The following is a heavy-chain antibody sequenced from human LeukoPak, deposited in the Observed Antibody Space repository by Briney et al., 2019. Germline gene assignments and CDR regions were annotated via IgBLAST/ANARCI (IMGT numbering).Heavy chain of an antibody. D-gene: IGHD6-13*01. Sequence: GGSLRLSCEHSGVTFRSYEMNWVRQAPGKGLEWIAYLSSSGSAFSYADSVKGRFTISRDNAKNSLYLQMNSLRAEDTAVYYCARAYDSSQAVGPFDYWGQGTLVTVSS. CDR1: GVTFRSYE. J-gene: IGHJ4*02. CDR2: LSSSGSAF. V-gene: IGHV3-48*03. CDR3: ARAYDSSQAVGPFDY.